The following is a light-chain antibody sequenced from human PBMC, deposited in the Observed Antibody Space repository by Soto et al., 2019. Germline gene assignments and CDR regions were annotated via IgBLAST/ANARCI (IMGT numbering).Light chain of an antibody. CDR1: SRDVGGYDF. CDR2: EVS. V-gene: IGLV2-14*01. J-gene: IGLJ1*01. Sequence: QSVLTQPASVSGSPVQSITISCTGTSRDVGGYDFVSWYQQHAGRAPKLRIYEVSRRPSGVSNRFSGSKSGNTASLTISGLQAEDEADYYCSSYRGYYTRVFGTGTKVTVL. CDR3: SSYRGYYTRV.